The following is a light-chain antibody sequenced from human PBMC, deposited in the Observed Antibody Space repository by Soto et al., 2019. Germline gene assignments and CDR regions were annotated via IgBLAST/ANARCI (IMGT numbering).Light chain of an antibody. Sequence: DIQMTQSPSTLSASVGDRVTITCRASETISTWLAWYQQKPGKAPNLLIYKASTLGSGVPSRFIGSGSGTEFTLTIRGLQADDFATYYCQQYKTSPGTFGPGTKVEIK. CDR3: QQYKTSPGT. V-gene: IGKV1-5*03. CDR1: ETISTW. CDR2: KAS. J-gene: IGKJ1*01.